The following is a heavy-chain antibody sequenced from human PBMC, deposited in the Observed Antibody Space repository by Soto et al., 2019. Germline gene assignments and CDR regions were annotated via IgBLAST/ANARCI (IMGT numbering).Heavy chain of an antibody. Sequence: SETLSLTCSVSGGSIGRYYRSWIRQPPGKGPEWIGCLYYSGSTNYNPPLKSRVTISLDPSKSPCSLNVGPLTAAATAVYYCARGGWRQIDYWGQGTLVTV. CDR3: ARGGWRQIDY. J-gene: IGHJ4*02. CDR1: GGSIGRYY. CDR2: LYYSGST. D-gene: IGHD3-3*01. V-gene: IGHV4-59*08.